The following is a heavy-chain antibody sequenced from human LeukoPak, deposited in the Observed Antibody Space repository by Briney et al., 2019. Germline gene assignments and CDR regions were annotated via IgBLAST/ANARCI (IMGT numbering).Heavy chain of an antibody. CDR2: INPNSGGT. D-gene: IGHD2-2*01. J-gene: IGHJ4*02. CDR1: GYTFTVYY. V-gene: IGHV1-2*02. Sequence: ASVTVSFKASGYTFTVYYMHWVRQAPGQGLEWMGWINPNSGGTNYAQKFQGRVTMTRDTSISTAYMELSRLRSDDTAVYYCARDWGVVPAARGSSDDYWGQGTLVTVSS. CDR3: ARDWGVVPAARGSSDDY.